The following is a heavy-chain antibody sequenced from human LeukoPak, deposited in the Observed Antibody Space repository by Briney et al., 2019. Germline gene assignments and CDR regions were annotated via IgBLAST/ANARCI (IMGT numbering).Heavy chain of an antibody. D-gene: IGHD6-19*01. CDR1: GFTFSSYG. CDR3: ARASQWLVF. V-gene: IGHV3-30*03. Sequence: GRSLRLSCAASGFTFSSYGMHWVRQAPGKGLEWVAVISYDGSNKYYADSVKGRLTISRDNAKNSLYLQMNSLRAADTAVYYCARASQWLVFWGQGTLVTVSS. J-gene: IGHJ4*02. CDR2: ISYDGSNK.